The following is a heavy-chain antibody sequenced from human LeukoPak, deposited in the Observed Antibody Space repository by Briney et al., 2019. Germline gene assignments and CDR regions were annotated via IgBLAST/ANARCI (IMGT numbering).Heavy chain of an antibody. V-gene: IGHV4-34*01. D-gene: IGHD2-15*01. Sequence: SETLSLTCAVYGGSFSGYYWSWIRQPPGKGLEWIGEINHSGSNNYNPSLKSRVTISVDTSKNQFSLKLSSVTAADTAVYYCASTSCSGGSCYRGGWFDPWGQGTLVTVSS. CDR1: GGSFSGYY. J-gene: IGHJ5*02. CDR3: ASTSCSGGSCYRGGWFDP. CDR2: INHSGSN.